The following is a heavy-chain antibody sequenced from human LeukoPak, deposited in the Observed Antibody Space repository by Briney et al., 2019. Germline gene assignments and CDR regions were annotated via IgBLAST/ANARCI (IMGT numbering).Heavy chain of an antibody. D-gene: IGHD5-18*01. V-gene: IGHV1-69*05. Sequence: SVKVSCKASGGTFSSYAISWVRQAPGQGLEWMGGIIPIFGTANYAQKFQGRVTITTDESTSTAYMELSSLRSEDTAVYYCARVFKSDSRGLDTAMAWGQGTLVTVSS. CDR2: IIPIFGTA. CDR1: GGTFSSYA. J-gene: IGHJ5*02. CDR3: ARVFKSDSRGLDTAMA.